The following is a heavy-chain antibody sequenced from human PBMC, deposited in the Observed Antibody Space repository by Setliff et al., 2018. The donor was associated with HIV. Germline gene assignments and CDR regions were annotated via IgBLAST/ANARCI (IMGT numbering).Heavy chain of an antibody. D-gene: IGHD4-17*01. CDR1: GGSISGSY. Sequence: SETLSLTCSVSGGSISGSYWSWIRQSPERRLEWIGYVYYTGSTHYNPSLKSRVSISVDTSENRFSLRLSSMTAADTAVYYCVREPNWGAVTSYEYYYSMDVWGKGTTVTVSS. V-gene: IGHV4-59*12. CDR2: VYYTGST. J-gene: IGHJ6*03. CDR3: VREPNWGAVTSYEYYYSMDV.